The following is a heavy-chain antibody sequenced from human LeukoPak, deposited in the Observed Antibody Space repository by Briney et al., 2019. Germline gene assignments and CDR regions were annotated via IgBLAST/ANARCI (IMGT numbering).Heavy chain of an antibody. J-gene: IGHJ4*02. V-gene: IGHV3-30-3*01. Sequence: GRSLRLSCAASGFTFSSYAMHWVRQAPGKGLEWGAVISYDGSNKYYADSVKGRFTISRDNSKNTLYLQMNSLRAEDPAVYYCAHIVGATYVFSGYFDYWGQGPLVTVSS. CDR2: ISYDGSNK. D-gene: IGHD1-26*01. CDR3: AHIVGATYVFSGYFDY. CDR1: GFTFSSYA.